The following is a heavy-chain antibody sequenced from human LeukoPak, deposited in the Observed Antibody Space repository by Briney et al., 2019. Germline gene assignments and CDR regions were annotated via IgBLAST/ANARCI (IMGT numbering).Heavy chain of an antibody. D-gene: IGHD3-22*01. V-gene: IGHV4-4*07. CDR2: IYTSGST. Sequence: SETLSLTCTVSGGSISSYYWSWIRQPAGKGLEWIGRIYTSGSTNYNPSLKSRVTMSVDTSKNQFSLKLSSVTAADTAVYYCARVASHYYDSSGYFDYWGQGTLVTVSS. CDR1: GGSISSYY. J-gene: IGHJ4*02. CDR3: ARVASHYYDSSGYFDY.